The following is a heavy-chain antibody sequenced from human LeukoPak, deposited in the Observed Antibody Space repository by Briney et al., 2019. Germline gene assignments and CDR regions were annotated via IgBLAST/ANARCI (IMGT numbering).Heavy chain of an antibody. Sequence: SVKVSCKASGGTFSSYAISWVRQAPGQGLEWMGRIIPILGIANYAQKFQGRVTITADKSTSTAYMELSSLRSEDTAVYYCAREEPDTAMVHFDYWGQGTLVTVSS. D-gene: IGHD5-18*01. CDR2: IIPILGIA. CDR3: AREEPDTAMVHFDY. CDR1: GGTFSSYA. V-gene: IGHV1-69*04. J-gene: IGHJ4*02.